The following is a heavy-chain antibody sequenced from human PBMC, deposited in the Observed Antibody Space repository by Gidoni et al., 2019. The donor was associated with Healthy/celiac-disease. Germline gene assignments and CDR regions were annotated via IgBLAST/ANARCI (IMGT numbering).Heavy chain of an antibody. V-gene: IGHV4-34*01. CDR1: GGSFSGYY. CDR2: INHSGST. D-gene: IGHD3-10*01. Sequence: QVQLQQWGAGLLKPSETLSLTCAVYGGSFSGYYWSWIRQPPGKGLEWIGEINHSGSTNYNPSLKSRVTISVDTSKNQFSLKLSSVTAADTAVYYCARNRAKTYYYGSGRPPPHYYGMDVWGQGTTVTVSS. CDR3: ARNRAKTYYYGSGRPPPHYYGMDV. J-gene: IGHJ6*02.